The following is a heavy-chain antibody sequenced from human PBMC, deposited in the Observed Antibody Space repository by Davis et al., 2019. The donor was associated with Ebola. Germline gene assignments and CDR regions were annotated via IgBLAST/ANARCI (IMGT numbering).Heavy chain of an antibody. D-gene: IGHD3-22*01. Sequence: ASVKVSCKASGYTFTSYAMHWVRQAPGQRLEWMGWINAGNGNTKYSQKFQGRVTITRDTSASTAYMELSSLRSEDTAVYYCARPSSSYYDSSGYYGWFDPWGQGTLVTVSS. CDR1: GYTFTSYA. CDR2: INAGNGNT. J-gene: IGHJ5*02. V-gene: IGHV1-3*01. CDR3: ARPSSSYYDSSGYYGWFDP.